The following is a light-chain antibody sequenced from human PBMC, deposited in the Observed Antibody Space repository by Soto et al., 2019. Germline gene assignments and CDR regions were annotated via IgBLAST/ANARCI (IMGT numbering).Light chain of an antibody. CDR2: KAS. V-gene: IGKV1-5*03. CDR3: QQYNSYSPT. J-gene: IGKJ1*01. Sequence: DIQMTQSPSTPSASVRDRVTITCRASQSISGWLAWYQQKAGKAPNLLIYKASRLESGVPSRFSGSGSETEFTLTISGLQPGDSATYYCQQYNSYSPTFGQGTKVDIK. CDR1: QSISGW.